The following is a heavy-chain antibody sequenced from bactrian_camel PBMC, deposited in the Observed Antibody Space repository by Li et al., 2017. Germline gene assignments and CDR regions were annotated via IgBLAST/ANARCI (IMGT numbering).Heavy chain of an antibody. CDR3: AARRGPAGVGRPLLRTWYND. D-gene: IGHD5*01. J-gene: IGHJ4*01. V-gene: IGHV3S67*01. Sequence: QLVESGGGSVQAGVSLRLSCAASGFTFSGHCMGWLRQAPGKEHEFVASIDEGGQTSYDDSVKGRFTISTDNVKNTLYLEMNNLVTGDTAMYYCAARRGPAGVGRPLLRTWYNDWGQGTQVTVS. CDR1: GFTFSGHC. CDR2: IDEGGQT.